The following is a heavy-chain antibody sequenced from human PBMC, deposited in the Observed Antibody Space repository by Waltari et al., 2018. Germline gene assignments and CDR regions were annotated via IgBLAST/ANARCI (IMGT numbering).Heavy chain of an antibody. D-gene: IGHD3-3*01. CDR3: ARGGLEWLLYRLRPPYYFDY. CDR2: INHSGST. Sequence: QVQLQQWGAGLLKPSETLSLTCAVYGGSFSGYYWSWIRQPPGKGREWIGEINHSGSTNYNPALKSRVTISVDTSKNQFSLKLSSVTAADTAVYYCARGGLEWLLYRLRPPYYFDYWGQGTLVTVSS. V-gene: IGHV4-34*01. CDR1: GGSFSGYY. J-gene: IGHJ4*02.